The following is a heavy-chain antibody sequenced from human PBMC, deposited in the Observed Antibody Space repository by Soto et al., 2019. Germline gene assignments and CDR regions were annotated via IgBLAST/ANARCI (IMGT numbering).Heavy chain of an antibody. J-gene: IGHJ4*02. V-gene: IGHV4-59*12. CDR2: IYYSGST. CDR3: ARTRGVPAATISMALSLSRGPDY. Sequence: SETLSLTCTVSGGSISSYYWSWIRQPPGKGLEWIGYIYYSGSTNYNPSLKSRVTISVDTSKNQFSLKLTSVTAADTAVYYCARTRGVPAATISMALSLSRGPDYWGQGTLVTVSS. CDR1: GGSISSYY. D-gene: IGHD2-2*01.